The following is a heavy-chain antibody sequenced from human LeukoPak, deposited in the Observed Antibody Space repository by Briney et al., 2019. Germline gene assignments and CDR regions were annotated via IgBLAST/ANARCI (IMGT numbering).Heavy chain of an antibody. CDR1: GFTLEHYG. J-gene: IGHJ4*02. D-gene: IGHD2-21*01. V-gene: IGHV3-23*01. CDR3: ARAPVTSCRGAYCYPFDY. CDR2: TSSSDAGT. Sequence: PGGSLRLSCEASGFTLEHYGMSWVRQAPGKGPEWVSATSSSDAGTYYADSVRGRFTVSRDNSKNTLYLQMNSLRLEDAAVYFCARAPVTSCRGAYCYPFDYWGQGTQVTVSS.